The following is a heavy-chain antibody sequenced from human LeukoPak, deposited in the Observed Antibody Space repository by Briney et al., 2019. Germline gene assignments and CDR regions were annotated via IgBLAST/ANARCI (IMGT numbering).Heavy chain of an antibody. D-gene: IGHD6-13*01. CDR2: IYYSGST. Sequence: SETLSLTCTVSGGSISSYYWSWIRQPPGKGLEWIGYIYYSGSTNYNPSLKSRVTISVDTSKNQFSLKLSSVTTADTAVYYCARVDSSNWYEYRGYFDYWGQGTLVTVSS. CDR3: ARVDSSNWYEYRGYFDY. CDR1: GGSISSYY. V-gene: IGHV4-59*01. J-gene: IGHJ4*02.